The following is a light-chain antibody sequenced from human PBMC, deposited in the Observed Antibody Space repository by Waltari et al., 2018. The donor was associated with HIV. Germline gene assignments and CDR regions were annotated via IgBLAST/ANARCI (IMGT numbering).Light chain of an antibody. V-gene: IGKV3-15*01. CDR3: QQYNNWPPT. J-gene: IGKJ2*01. Sequence: EIVMTQSPATLSVSPGERATLSCRASQSVSSNLAWYQQKPGQAPRLLIYGASTRTTGSAPRFSGSGSETEFTLTINSLQSEDFAVYYCQQYNNWPPTFGQGTKLEIK. CDR2: GAS. CDR1: QSVSSN.